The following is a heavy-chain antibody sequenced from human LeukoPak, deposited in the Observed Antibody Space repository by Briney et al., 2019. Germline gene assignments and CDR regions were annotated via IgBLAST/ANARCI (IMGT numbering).Heavy chain of an antibody. Sequence: GGSLRLSCAASGFTFSGSAMHWVRQAPGKGLEWVGRIRSKANSYAAAYAASVKGRFTISRDDSKNTAYLQMNSPKTEDTAVYYCTRQDGVFQFDYWGQGTLVTVSS. D-gene: IGHD3-16*01. V-gene: IGHV3-73*01. J-gene: IGHJ4*02. CDR1: GFTFSGSA. CDR2: IRSKANSYAA. CDR3: TRQDGVFQFDY.